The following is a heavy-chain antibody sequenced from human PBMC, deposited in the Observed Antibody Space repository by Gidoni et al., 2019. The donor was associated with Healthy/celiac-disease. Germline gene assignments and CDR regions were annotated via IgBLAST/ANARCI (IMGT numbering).Heavy chain of an antibody. J-gene: IGHJ6*02. CDR2: LKHSGST. V-gene: IGHV4-34*01. CDR3: ARVGCSSTSCYSYYYYYGMDV. CDR1: GGSFSGSY. Sequence: QVQLPQWGAGLLKPSETLSLTCAVYGGSFSGSYWSWVRQPPGKGQEWIGELKHSGSTNYNTSLKSRVTISVDTSKNQFSLKLSSVTAADTAVYYCARVGCSSTSCYSYYYYYGMDVWGQGTTVTVSS. D-gene: IGHD2-2*01.